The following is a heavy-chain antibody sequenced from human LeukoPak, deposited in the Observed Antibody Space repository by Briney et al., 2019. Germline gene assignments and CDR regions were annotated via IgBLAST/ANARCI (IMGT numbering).Heavy chain of an antibody. Sequence: ASVKVSCKASGYTFTSYGISWVRQAPGQGLEWMGWISAYNGNTNYAQKLQGRVTMTTDTSTSTAYMELRSLRSDDTAVYYCARSLCPHSSGCPLDYWGQGTLVTVSS. J-gene: IGHJ4*02. CDR1: GYTFTSYG. D-gene: IGHD6-19*01. CDR3: ARSLCPHSSGCPLDY. CDR2: ISAYNGNT. V-gene: IGHV1-18*01.